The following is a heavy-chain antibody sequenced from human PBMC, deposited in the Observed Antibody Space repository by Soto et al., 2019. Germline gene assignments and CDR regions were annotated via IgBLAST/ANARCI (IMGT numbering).Heavy chain of an antibody. V-gene: IGHV3-23*01. Sequence: EVQLLESGGGLVQPGGSLRLSCAASGFTFSSYAMTWVRQAPGKGLEWVSAISGSGGSTYYADSVRGRFTVSRDNSETTLCLQRNSLGAEDTAVYDGAKELPVEYCSGDSFYGRWVDSWGGGSLVTV. CDR2: ISGSGGST. D-gene: IGHD2-15*01. CDR3: AKELPVEYCSGDSFYGRWVDS. J-gene: IGHJ4*02. CDR1: GFTFSSYA.